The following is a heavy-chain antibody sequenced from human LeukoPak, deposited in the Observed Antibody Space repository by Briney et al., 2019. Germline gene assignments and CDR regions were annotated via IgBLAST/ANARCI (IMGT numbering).Heavy chain of an antibody. CDR1: GGSISSGGYY. CDR3: ARAPRQYGSGSYTSPDY. Sequence: PSQTLPLTCTVSGGSISSGGYYWSWIRQHPGKGLEWIGYIYYSGSTYYNPSLKSRVTISVDTSKNQFSLKLSSVTATDTAVYYCARAPRQYGSGSYTSPDYWGQGTLVTVSS. D-gene: IGHD3-10*01. J-gene: IGHJ4*02. V-gene: IGHV4-31*03. CDR2: IYYSGST.